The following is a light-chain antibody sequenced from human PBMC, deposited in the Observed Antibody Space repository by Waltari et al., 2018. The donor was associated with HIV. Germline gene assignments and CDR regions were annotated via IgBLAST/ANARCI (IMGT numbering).Light chain of an antibody. CDR1: SSDVGGYNY. CDR2: DVS. V-gene: IGLV2-11*01. Sequence: QSALTQPRSVSGSPGQSVTISCTGTSSDVGGYNYVSWYQQHPGKAPKLMIYDVSKRPSGVPDRFSGSKSGNTASLTISGLQAEDEAYYYCAAWHDSLGGLWVFGGGTKLTVL. CDR3: AAWHDSLGGLWV. J-gene: IGLJ3*02.